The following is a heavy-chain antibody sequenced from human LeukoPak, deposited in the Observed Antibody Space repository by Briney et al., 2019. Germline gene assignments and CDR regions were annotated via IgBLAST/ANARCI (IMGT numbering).Heavy chain of an antibody. D-gene: IGHD4-17*01. CDR3: AKSMFTYAATTTTDY. J-gene: IGHJ4*02. CDR2: LTGSGGGT. Sequence: PGGSLRLSCAASGFTFSSYAMAWVRHAPGKGLEWVAALTGSGGGTYYADSVKGRFTISRDNSRNTLYLQMSSLRAEDTAVYYCAKSMFTYAATTTTDYWGQGTLVTVSS. CDR1: GFTFSSYA. V-gene: IGHV3-23*01.